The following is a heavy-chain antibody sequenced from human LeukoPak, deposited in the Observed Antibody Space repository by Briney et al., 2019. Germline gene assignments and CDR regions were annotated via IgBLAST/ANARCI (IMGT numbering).Heavy chain of an antibody. CDR3: ATGRGYYFDY. J-gene: IGHJ4*02. V-gene: IGHV4-34*01. CDR1: GGSFSGYY. Sequence: SETLSLTCAVYGGSFSGYYWSWIRQPPGKGLEWIGEINHSVSTNYNPSLKSRVTISVDTSKNQFSLKLSSVTAADTAVYYCATGRGYYFDYWGQGTLVTVSS. CDR2: INHSVST.